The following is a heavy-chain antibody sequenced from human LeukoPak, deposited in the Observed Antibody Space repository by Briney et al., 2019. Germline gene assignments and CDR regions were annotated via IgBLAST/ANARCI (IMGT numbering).Heavy chain of an antibody. V-gene: IGHV3-74*01. CDR1: GFTFSNHW. CDR2: INGDGTST. J-gene: IGHJ3*01. CDR3: ARAQDYDNSGFVDGFDV. Sequence: GGSLRLSCAASGFTFSNHWLHWVRQAPGKGLVWVTRINGDGTSTIYADSVKGRFTISRDNAKSTVYLQMNSLRAEDTAVYYCARAQDYDNSGFVDGFDVWGQGTMVTVSS. D-gene: IGHD3-22*01.